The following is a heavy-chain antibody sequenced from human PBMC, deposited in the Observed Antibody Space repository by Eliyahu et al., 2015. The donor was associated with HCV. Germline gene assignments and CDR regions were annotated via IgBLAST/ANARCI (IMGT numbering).Heavy chain of an antibody. CDR2: INHSGST. Sequence: QVQLQQWGAGLLKPSETLSLTCAVYGGSFSGYYWSWIRQPPGKGLEWIGEINHSGSTNYNPSLKSRVTISVDTSKNQFPLKLSSVTAADTAVYYCARVQYGSGSYLLGFDPWGQGTLVTVSS. D-gene: IGHD3-10*01. V-gene: IGHV4-34*01. CDR3: ARVQYGSGSYLLGFDP. CDR1: GGSFSGYY. J-gene: IGHJ5*02.